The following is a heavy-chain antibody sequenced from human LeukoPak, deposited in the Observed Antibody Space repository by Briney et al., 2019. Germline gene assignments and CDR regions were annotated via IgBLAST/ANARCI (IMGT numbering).Heavy chain of an antibody. CDR1: GYTFTSYD. V-gene: IGHV1-8*01. D-gene: IGHD3-22*01. CDR2: MNPNSGNT. J-gene: IGHJ4*02. Sequence: ASVKVSCKASGYTFTSYDINWVRQATGQGLEWMGWMNPNSGNTDYAQKLQGRVTMTTDTSTSTAYMELRSLRSDDTAVYYCARASSIPSTDYYDSSGYLPVDYWGQGTLVSVSS. CDR3: ARASSIPSTDYYDSSGYLPVDY.